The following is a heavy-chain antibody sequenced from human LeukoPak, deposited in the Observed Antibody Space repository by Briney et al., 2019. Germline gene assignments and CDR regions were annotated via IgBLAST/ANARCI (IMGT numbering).Heavy chain of an antibody. D-gene: IGHD3-16*01. CDR1: GFTFSSYA. Sequence: PGGSLRLSCAASGFTFSSYAMSWVRQAPGKGLEWVSAISGSGGSTYYADSVKGRFTISRDNSKNTLYLQMNSLRAEDTAVYYCARTPMITFGGVPFDYWGQGTLVTVSS. V-gene: IGHV3-23*01. J-gene: IGHJ4*02. CDR2: ISGSGGST. CDR3: ARTPMITFGGVPFDY.